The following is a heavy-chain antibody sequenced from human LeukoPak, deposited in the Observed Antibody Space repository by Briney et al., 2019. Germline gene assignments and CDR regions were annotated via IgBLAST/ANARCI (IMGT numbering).Heavy chain of an antibody. D-gene: IGHD6-19*01. V-gene: IGHV4-59*12. J-gene: IGHJ4*02. CDR3: ARVVAVAGSIGY. CDR1: GGSISSYY. CDR2: IYYSGST. Sequence: SETLSLTCTVSGGSISSYYWSWIRQPPGKGLEWIGYIYYSGSTNYNPSLKSRVTMSVDTSKNQFSLKLSSVTAADTAVYYCARVVAVAGSIGYWGQGTLVTVSS.